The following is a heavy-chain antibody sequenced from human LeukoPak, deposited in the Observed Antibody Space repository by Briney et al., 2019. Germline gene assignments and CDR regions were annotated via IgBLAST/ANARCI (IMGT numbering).Heavy chain of an antibody. Sequence: ASVKVSCKASGYTFTSYGISWVRQAPGQGLEWMGWISAYNGNTNYAQKLQGRVTMTTDTSTSTAYMELRGLRSDDTAVYYCARVFGVVIAYEYYFDYWGQGTLVTVSS. J-gene: IGHJ4*02. CDR1: GYTFTSYG. CDR2: ISAYNGNT. D-gene: IGHD3-3*01. V-gene: IGHV1-18*01. CDR3: ARVFGVVIAYEYYFDY.